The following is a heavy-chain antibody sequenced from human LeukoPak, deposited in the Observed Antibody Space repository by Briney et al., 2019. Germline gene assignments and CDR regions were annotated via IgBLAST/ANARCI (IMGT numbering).Heavy chain of an antibody. CDR2: IKQDGSEK. CDR1: GFTFSRYW. CDR3: ARQIAAAGISYYGMDV. D-gene: IGHD6-13*01. J-gene: IGHJ6*02. Sequence: GGSLRLSCAASGFTFSRYWMSWVGQAPGKGVEGVANIKQDGSEKYYVDSVKGRFTIPRDNAKNSLFLQMNSLRAEDTAVYYCARQIAAAGISYYGMDVWGQGTTVTVSS. V-gene: IGHV3-7*01.